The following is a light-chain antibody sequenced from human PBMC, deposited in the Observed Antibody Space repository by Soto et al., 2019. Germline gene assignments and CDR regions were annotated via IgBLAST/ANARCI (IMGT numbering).Light chain of an antibody. CDR3: SSYTSKSSLI. J-gene: IGLJ2*01. CDR2: EVR. V-gene: IGLV2-14*01. Sequence: QSALTQPASVSGSPGQSITISCAGTMRDVGAYNLVSWYQQHPGRAPQLIIYEVRNRPSGISFRFSGSKSGNTASLTISGLQAEDEADFYCSSYTSKSSLIFGGGTKVTVL. CDR1: MRDVGAYNL.